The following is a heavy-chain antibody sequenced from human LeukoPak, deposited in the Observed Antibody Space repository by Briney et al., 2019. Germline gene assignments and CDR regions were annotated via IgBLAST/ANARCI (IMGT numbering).Heavy chain of an antibody. CDR1: GGSISSGSYY. Sequence: SQTLSLTCTVSGGSISSGSYYWSGIRQPAGKGLEWIGRIYTSGSTNYNPPLKSRVTISVDPSKNQFSLKLSSVTAADTAVYYCARDIAGGSITIFGVVLSNWFDPWGQGTLVTVSS. CDR2: IYTSGST. V-gene: IGHV4-61*02. J-gene: IGHJ5*02. CDR3: ARDIAGGSITIFGVVLSNWFDP. D-gene: IGHD3-3*01.